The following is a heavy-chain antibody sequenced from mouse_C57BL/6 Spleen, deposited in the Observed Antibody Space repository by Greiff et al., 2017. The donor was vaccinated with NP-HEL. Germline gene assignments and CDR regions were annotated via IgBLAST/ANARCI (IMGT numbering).Heavy chain of an antibody. J-gene: IGHJ2*01. D-gene: IGHD1-1*02. Sequence: EVKLVESGGGLVKPGGSLKLSCAASGFTFSDYGMHWVRQAPEKGLEWVAYISSGSSTIYYADTVKGRFTISRDNAKNTLFLQMTSLRSEDTAMYYCAKGLGGIYFDYWGQGTTLTVSS. CDR3: AKGLGGIYFDY. V-gene: IGHV5-17*01. CDR1: GFTFSDYG. CDR2: ISSGSSTI.